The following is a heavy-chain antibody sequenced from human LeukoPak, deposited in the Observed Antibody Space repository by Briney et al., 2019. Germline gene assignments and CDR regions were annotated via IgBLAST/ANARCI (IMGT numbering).Heavy chain of an antibody. CDR2: IYYSGST. CDR1: GGSISSGGYY. Sequence: SETLSLTCTVSGGSISSGGYYWSWIRQHPGKGLEWIGYIYYSGSTYYNPSLKSRVTISVDTSKNQFSLKLSSVTAADTAVYYCARDSPHYGAVFDYWGQGTLVTVSS. V-gene: IGHV4-31*03. CDR3: ARDSPHYGAVFDY. J-gene: IGHJ4*02. D-gene: IGHD4-17*01.